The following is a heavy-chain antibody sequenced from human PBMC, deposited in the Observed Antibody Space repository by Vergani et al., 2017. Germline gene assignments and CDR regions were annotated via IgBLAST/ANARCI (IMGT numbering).Heavy chain of an antibody. D-gene: IGHD2-21*02. CDR1: GSSISSGDYY. Sequence: QVQLQESGPGLVKPSQTLSLTCTVSGSSISSGDYYWSWIRQPPGKGLEWIGYIYYSGSTYYNPSLKSRVTISVDTSKNQFSLKLSSVTAADTAVYYCAGSSTGVFGSIVLVAAPYYFDYWGQGTRVTVSS. V-gene: IGHV4-30-4*01. J-gene: IGHJ4*02. CDR3: AGSSTGVFGSIVLVAAPYYFDY. CDR2: IYYSGST.